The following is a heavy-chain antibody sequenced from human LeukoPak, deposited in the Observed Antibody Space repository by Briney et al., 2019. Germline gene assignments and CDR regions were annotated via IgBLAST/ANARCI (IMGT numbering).Heavy chain of an antibody. CDR1: GFTFSTYG. CDR2: ISYDGSNK. J-gene: IGHJ4*02. Sequence: GRSLRLSCAASGFTFSTYGMHWVRQAPGKGLEWVAVISYDGSNKYYADSVKGRFTISRDNSKNTLYLQMNSLRAEDTGVYYCAKDLSSGSRRAYWGQGTLVTISS. V-gene: IGHV3-30*18. D-gene: IGHD6-19*01. CDR3: AKDLSSGSRRAY.